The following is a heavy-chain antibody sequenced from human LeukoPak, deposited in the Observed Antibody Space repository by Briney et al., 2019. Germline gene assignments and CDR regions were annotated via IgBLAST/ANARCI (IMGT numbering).Heavy chain of an antibody. V-gene: IGHV4-31*03. D-gene: IGHD5-12*01. Sequence: SETLSLTCTVSGGSISSGGHYWSWIRQHPGKGLEWIGYIYYSGSTYYNPSLKSRVTISVDTSKNQFSLKLSSVTAADTAVYYCAREIGYRFDSWGQGTLVTVSS. CDR2: IYYSGST. CDR1: GGSISSGGHY. J-gene: IGHJ4*02. CDR3: AREIGYRFDS.